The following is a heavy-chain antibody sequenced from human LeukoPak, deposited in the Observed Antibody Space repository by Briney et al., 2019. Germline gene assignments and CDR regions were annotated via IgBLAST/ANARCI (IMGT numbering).Heavy chain of an antibody. V-gene: IGHV1-2*02. CDR3: ARDLEGYHYGSGNYPQ. D-gene: IGHD3-10*01. CDR2: INPNSGGT. CDR1: GYTFTGYY. Sequence: ASVKLSCKASGYTFTGYYIHWLRQAPGQGLEWMGFINPNSGGTNYAQKFQGRVTMTRDTSISTAYMELRSLTSDDTAVYYCARDLEGYHYGSGNYPQWGQGTLITVSS. J-gene: IGHJ4*02.